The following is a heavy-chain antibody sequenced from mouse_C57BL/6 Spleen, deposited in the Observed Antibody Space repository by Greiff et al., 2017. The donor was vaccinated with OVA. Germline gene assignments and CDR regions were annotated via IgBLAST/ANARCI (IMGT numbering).Heavy chain of an antibody. CDR1: GYTFTDYY. V-gene: IGHV1-19*01. CDR2: INPYNGGT. J-gene: IGHJ2*01. Sequence: EVQLQQSGPVLVKPGASVKMSCKASGYTFTDYYMNWVKQSHGKSLEWIGVINPYNGGTSYNQKFKGKATLTVDKSSSTAYMELNSLTSEDSAVYYCARWDWDGYYFDYWGQGTTLTVSS. CDR3: ARWDWDGYYFDY. D-gene: IGHD4-1*01.